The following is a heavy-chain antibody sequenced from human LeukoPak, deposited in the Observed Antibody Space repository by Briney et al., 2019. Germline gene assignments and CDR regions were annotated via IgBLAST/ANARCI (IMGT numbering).Heavy chain of an antibody. Sequence: ASVKVSCKASGYTFTSYGISWVRQAPGQGLEWMGWISAYNGNTNYAQKLQGRVTMTTDTSTSTAYMELSSLRSEDTAVYYCARDQDYYDSSGPGGAFDIWGQGTMVTVSS. CDR2: ISAYNGNT. D-gene: IGHD3-22*01. V-gene: IGHV1-18*01. J-gene: IGHJ3*02. CDR1: GYTFTSYG. CDR3: ARDQDYYDSSGPGGAFDI.